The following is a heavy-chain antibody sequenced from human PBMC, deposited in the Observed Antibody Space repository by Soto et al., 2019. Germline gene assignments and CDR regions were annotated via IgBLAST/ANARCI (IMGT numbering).Heavy chain of an antibody. CDR2: INPIFGTA. V-gene: IGHV1-69*13. Sequence: SVKVSCKASGYTFTSYAMHWVRQAPGQRLEWMGGINPIFGTANYAQKFQGRVTITADESTNTAYMELRSLRSDDTAVYYCAREGPRNYYGSGSLALWGQGTLVTVSS. J-gene: IGHJ4*02. D-gene: IGHD3-10*01. CDR1: GYTFTSYA. CDR3: AREGPRNYYGSGSLAL.